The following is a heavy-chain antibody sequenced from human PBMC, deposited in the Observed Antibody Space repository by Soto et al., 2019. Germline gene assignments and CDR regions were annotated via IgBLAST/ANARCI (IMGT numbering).Heavy chain of an antibody. CDR3: AGREYYYDSSGVYYGMDV. CDR2: IYYSGTT. V-gene: IGHV4-39*01. Sequence: SETLSLTCTVSGDSITSNSYFWAWIRQPPGKGLEWIGSIYYSGTTYYNPSLKSRVTISVDRSKNQFSLKLSSVTAADTAVYHCAGREYYYDSSGVYYGMDVWGQGTTVT. J-gene: IGHJ6*02. D-gene: IGHD3-22*01. CDR1: GDSITSNSYF.